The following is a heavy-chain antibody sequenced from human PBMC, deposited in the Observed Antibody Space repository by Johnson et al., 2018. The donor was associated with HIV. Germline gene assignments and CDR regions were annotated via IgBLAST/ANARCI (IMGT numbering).Heavy chain of an antibody. J-gene: IGHJ3*02. CDR1: GFSLSSYG. CDR2: INWNGGST. D-gene: IGHD3-3*01. Sequence: VQLVESGGGVVQPGRSLRLSCAASGFSLSSYGMHWVRQAPGKGLEWVSGINWNGGSTGYADSVKGRFTISRDNAKNSLYLQMNSLRAEDTALYYCARLSGYYVYDAFDIWGQGTMVTVSS. V-gene: IGHV3-20*04. CDR3: ARLSGYYVYDAFDI.